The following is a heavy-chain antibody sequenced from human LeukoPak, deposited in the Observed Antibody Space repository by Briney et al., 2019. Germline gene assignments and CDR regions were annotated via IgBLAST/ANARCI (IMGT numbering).Heavy chain of an antibody. CDR1: GFTFSNYW. J-gene: IGHJ4*02. CDR3: VRLLDLDF. Sequence: GGSLRLSCAAYGFTFSNYWMHWVRQAPGKGLVWVSRINKDGAITDYADSVKGRFTISRDNAKNTLYLQMNSLRVEDTAVYYCVRLLDLDFWGQGTLVTVSS. CDR2: INKDGAIT. V-gene: IGHV3-74*01. D-gene: IGHD3-3*01.